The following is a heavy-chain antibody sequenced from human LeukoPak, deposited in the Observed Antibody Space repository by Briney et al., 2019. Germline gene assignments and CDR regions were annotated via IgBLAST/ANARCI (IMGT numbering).Heavy chain of an antibody. Sequence: GGTLRLSCATSGFIFSHHGMNWVRQAPGKGLEWVSGIRTDAVTTYYADSVKGRFTISRDNSKNTLYLQMNSLRAEDTAVYYCAREGYYYDSSGYYYEDYWGQGTLVTVSS. D-gene: IGHD3-22*01. J-gene: IGHJ4*02. CDR3: AREGYYYDSSGYYYEDY. V-gene: IGHV3-23*01. CDR1: GFIFSHHG. CDR2: IRTDAVTT.